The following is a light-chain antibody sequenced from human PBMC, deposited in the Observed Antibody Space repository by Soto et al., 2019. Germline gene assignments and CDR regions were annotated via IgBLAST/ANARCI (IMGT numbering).Light chain of an antibody. CDR2: WAS. CDR3: QQYYSSPFT. V-gene: IGKV4-1*01. Sequence: DIVMTQSPDSLAVSLGERATINCKSSGSVLYSSNNNNYLAWYQQKPGQPPKLLIYWASTRESGVPDRFSGSGSGTDFTLTISSLQAEDVAVYYCQQYYSSPFTFGPGTKVDIK. J-gene: IGKJ3*01. CDR1: GSVLYSSNNNNY.